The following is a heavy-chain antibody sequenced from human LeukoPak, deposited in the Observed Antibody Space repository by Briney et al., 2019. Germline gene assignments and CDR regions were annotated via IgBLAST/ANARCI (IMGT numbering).Heavy chain of an antibody. Sequence: GSLRLSCAVSGFTFTNAWMSWVRQAPGKGLEWIGEIFHSGTSTYNPSLKSRVTISLDKSKNQFSLRLTSVTASDTAVYYCARDQWLLRGGDHDAFDVWGQGTMVTVSS. CDR2: IFHSGTS. D-gene: IGHD6-19*01. CDR1: GFTFTNAW. J-gene: IGHJ3*01. CDR3: ARDQWLLRGGDHDAFDV. V-gene: IGHV4-4*02.